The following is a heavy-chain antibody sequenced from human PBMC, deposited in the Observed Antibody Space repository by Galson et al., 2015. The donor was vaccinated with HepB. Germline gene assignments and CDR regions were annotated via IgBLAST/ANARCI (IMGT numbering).Heavy chain of an antibody. CDR2: ISNTARSI. CDR3: ARSLSGWYTGGASG. J-gene: IGHJ4*02. D-gene: IGHD6-19*01. Sequence: SLRLSCAASGFIFRDYEMNWVRQAPGKGLEWISYISNTARSIHYADSVKGRFTISRDNAKNSLYLQMNSLRAEDTAVYYCARSLSGWYTGGASGWGQGTPVTVSS. CDR1: GFIFRDYE. V-gene: IGHV3-48*03.